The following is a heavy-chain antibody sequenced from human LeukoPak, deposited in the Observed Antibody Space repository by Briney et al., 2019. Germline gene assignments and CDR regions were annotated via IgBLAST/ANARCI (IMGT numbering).Heavy chain of an antibody. D-gene: IGHD1-26*01. Sequence: QPGGYLRLSCAASGFTFSSYAMSWVRQAPGKGLEWVSVIYSGGSTFYSDSVKGRSTISRDNSKNTLYFQMNNLRVEDTSVYYCAGSAGGALDYWGLGALVTVSS. CDR3: AGSAGGALDY. CDR1: GFTFSSYA. J-gene: IGHJ4*02. V-gene: IGHV3-66*01. CDR2: IYSGGST.